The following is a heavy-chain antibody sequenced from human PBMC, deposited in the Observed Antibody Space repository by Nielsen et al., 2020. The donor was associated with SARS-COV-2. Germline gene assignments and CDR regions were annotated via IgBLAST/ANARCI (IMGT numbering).Heavy chain of an antibody. CDR2: INAGNGNT. J-gene: IGHJ5*02. D-gene: IGHD2-2*01. V-gene: IGHV1-3*01. CDR1: GYTFTSYA. Sequence: ASVKVSCKASGYTFTSYAMHWVRQAPGQRLEWMGWINAGNGNTKYSQKFQGRVTITRDTSASTAYMELSSLRSEDTAVYYCASSFRYQLLRGGFDPWGQGTLVTVSS. CDR3: ASSFRYQLLRGGFDP.